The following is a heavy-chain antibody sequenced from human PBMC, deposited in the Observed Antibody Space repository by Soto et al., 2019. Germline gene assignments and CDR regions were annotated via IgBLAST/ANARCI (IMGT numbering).Heavy chain of an antibody. CDR2: ISYDGSDK. Sequence: QVHLVESGEGVVQPGRSLRLSCAASGFTFSSYGIHWVRQAPGKGLEWVTFISYDGSDKYYADSVKGRFTISRDNSKYTVYLQMDSLTIEDTAVYHCARSATVTTYFENWGQGTLVTVSS. J-gene: IGHJ4*02. CDR3: ARSATVTTYFEN. V-gene: IGHV3-30-3*01. CDR1: GFTFSSYG. D-gene: IGHD4-17*01.